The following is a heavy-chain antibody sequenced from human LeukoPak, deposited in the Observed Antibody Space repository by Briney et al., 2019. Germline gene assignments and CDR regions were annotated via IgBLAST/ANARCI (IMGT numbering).Heavy chain of an antibody. J-gene: IGHJ6*02. D-gene: IGHD5-18*01. V-gene: IGHV1-18*01. CDR1: GGTFSSYA. Sequence: GASVKVSCKASGGTFSSYAISWVRQAPGQGLEWMGWISAYNGNTNYAQKLQGRVTMTTDTSTSTAYMELRSLRSDDTAVYYCARDYGTAMVSPLYYYYGMDVWGQGTTVTVSS. CDR3: ARDYGTAMVSPLYYYYGMDV. CDR2: ISAYNGNT.